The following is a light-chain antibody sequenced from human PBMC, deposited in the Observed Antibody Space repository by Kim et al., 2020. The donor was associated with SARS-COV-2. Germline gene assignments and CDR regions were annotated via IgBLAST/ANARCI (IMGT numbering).Light chain of an antibody. J-gene: IGLJ3*02. CDR3: GTWDDRLDAGV. CDR2: KDN. Sequence: QSVLTQPPSVSAAPGQRVTISCSGGTSNIRNNLVSWYQHLPGTAPKVLIYKDNKRPSGVPGRFSASKSGTSATLAITGLQTGDEGDYYCGTWDDRLDAGVFGGGTTLTFL. V-gene: IGLV1-51*01. CDR1: TSNIRNNL.